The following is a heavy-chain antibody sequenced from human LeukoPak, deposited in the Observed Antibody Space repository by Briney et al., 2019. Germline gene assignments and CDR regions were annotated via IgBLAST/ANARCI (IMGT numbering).Heavy chain of an antibody. CDR2: FSSDGSTK. J-gene: IGHJ5*02. V-gene: IGHV3-30-3*01. D-gene: IGHD3-10*01. CDR1: GFTFSTYP. Sequence: GGSLRLSCVASGFTFSTYPMHWVRQAPGKGLEWVAVFSSDGSTKFYADSVRGRFTISRDNSKNTLYLQMNSLRVEDTAVYYCAKVSSNYYGSGSFPRNWIDPWGQGTLVTVSS. CDR3: AKVSSNYYGSGSFPRNWIDP.